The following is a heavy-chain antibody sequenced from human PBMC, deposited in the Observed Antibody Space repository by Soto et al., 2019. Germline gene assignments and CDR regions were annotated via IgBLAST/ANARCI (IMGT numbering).Heavy chain of an antibody. D-gene: IGHD4-17*01. CDR3: ARSLERTTVTNWFDP. CDR1: ADTFNSYS. J-gene: IGHJ5*02. CDR2: ITPVFGTA. Sequence: QVQLVQSGAEVKKPGSSVKVSCKASADTFNSYSLSWLRQAPGQRLEWLGGITPVFGTADYAQSFEDRLTITADDSTSTVYMELSRLRSDYTAVYYCARSLERTTVTNWFDPWGQGALVTVSS. V-gene: IGHV1-69*01.